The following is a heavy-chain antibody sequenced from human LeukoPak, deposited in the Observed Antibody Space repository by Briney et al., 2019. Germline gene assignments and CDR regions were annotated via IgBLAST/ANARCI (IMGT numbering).Heavy chain of an antibody. J-gene: IGHJ3*02. D-gene: IGHD5-18*01. CDR3: ARVVPKWGYSYGWAFDI. CDR1: GFTFSNYW. Sequence: GGSLRLSCEGSGFTFSNYWMGWVRQAPGKGLQWVANIKTDGSEKYYVDSVKGRFTISRDNAKNSLYLQMNSLRAEDTAVYYCARVVPKWGYSYGWAFDIWGQGTMVTVSS. CDR2: IKTDGSEK. V-gene: IGHV3-7*01.